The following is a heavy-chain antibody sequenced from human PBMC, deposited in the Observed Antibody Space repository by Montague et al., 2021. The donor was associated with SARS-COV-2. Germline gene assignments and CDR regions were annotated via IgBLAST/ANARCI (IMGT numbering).Heavy chain of an antibody. J-gene: IGHJ4*02. CDR2: INHSGST. CDR1: GGSFSGYY. V-gene: IGHV4-34*01. D-gene: IGHD2-15*01. CDR3: ARGSVDIVVVVAATPPYFDY. Sequence: SETLSLTCAVYGGSFSGYYWSWIRQPPGKGLEWIGEINHSGSTNYNQSLTSRVTISVDTSKNQFSLKLSSVTAAATAVYYCARGSVDIVVVVAATPPYFDYWGQGTLVTVSS.